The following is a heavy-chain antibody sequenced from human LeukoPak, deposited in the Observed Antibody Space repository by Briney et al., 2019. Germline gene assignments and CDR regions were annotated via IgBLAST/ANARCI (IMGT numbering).Heavy chain of an antibody. CDR3: ASLYYFDRSRGWNY. D-gene: IGHD3-22*01. CDR2: IYYSGST. Sequence: SETLSLTCTVSGGSISSSSYYWGWIRQPPGKGLEWIGSIYYSGSTYYNPSLKSRVTISLDTSKNQFSLKLSSVTAADTAVYYCASLYYFDRSRGWNYWGQGTLVTVSS. J-gene: IGHJ4*02. V-gene: IGHV4-39*01. CDR1: GGSISSSSYY.